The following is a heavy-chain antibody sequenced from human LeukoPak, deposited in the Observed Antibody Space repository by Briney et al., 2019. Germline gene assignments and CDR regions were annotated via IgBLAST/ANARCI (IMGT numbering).Heavy chain of an antibody. D-gene: IGHD3-3*01. J-gene: IGHJ4*02. Sequence: GGSLRLSCAASGFTFKSFSMTWVRQAPGKGLEWVADISSNSGVQSYADSVKGRFTISRDNIKNSLFLQLNSLRVEDTAIYYCARAYDFWSVPGGFWGQGTLVTVSS. CDR2: ISSNSGVQ. V-gene: IGHV3-48*01. CDR1: GFTFKSFS. CDR3: ARAYDFWSVPGGF.